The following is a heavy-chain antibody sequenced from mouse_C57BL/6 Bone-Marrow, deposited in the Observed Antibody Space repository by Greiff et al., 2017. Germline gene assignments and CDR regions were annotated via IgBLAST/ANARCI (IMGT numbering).Heavy chain of an antibody. Sequence: VKLMESGAELAKPGASVKLSCKASGYTFTSYWMHWVKQRPGQGLEWIGYINPSSGYTKYNQKFKDKATLPADKSSSTAYMQLSSLTYEDSAVYYSARSWLLFFDYWGQGTTLTVSS. J-gene: IGHJ2*01. V-gene: IGHV1-7*01. CDR3: ARSWLLFFDY. CDR1: GYTFTSYW. D-gene: IGHD2-3*01. CDR2: INPSSGYT.